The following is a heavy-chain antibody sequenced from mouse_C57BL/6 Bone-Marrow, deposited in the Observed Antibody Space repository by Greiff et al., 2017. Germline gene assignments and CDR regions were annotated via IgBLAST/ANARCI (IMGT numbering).Heavy chain of an antibody. V-gene: IGHV14-4*01. CDR2: LDPENGDT. CDR3: ASMYYFDY. D-gene: IGHD2-3*01. Sequence: EVQLQQSGAELVRPGASVKLSCTASGFNIKDDYMHWVKQRPEQGLEWIGWLDPENGDTVYASKFQGKATLTADTSSNTAYLQLSRLTSEDTAVYYGASMYYFDYWGQGTTLTVSS. CDR1: GFNIKDDY. J-gene: IGHJ2*01.